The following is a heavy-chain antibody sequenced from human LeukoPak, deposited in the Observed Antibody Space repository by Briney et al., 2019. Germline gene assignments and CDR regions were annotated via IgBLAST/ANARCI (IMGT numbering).Heavy chain of an antibody. V-gene: IGHV3-23*01. CDR3: AKESITGADS. CDR2: ISGGGDA. J-gene: IGHJ4*02. Sequence: PGGSLTLSCTASGFPFNRFAMSWVRQAPGQGLAWVSAISGGGDAHYADSVKGRFTISRDNSKNTLFLHMNNLTADDTALYYCAKESITGADSWGQGTLVSVSS. D-gene: IGHD2-21*01. CDR1: GFPFNRFA.